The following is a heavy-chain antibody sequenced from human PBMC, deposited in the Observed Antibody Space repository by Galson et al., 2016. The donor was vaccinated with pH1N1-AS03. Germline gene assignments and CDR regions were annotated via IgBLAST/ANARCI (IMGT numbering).Heavy chain of an antibody. CDR3: ARLGERASGRPDAFDI. D-gene: IGHD3-10*01. CDR2: IYYSGST. Sequence: LSLTCTVSGGSISGHYWTWIRQPPGKGLEWIGYIYYSGSTNHNPSLKSRVTISIDSSKNQFSLKLSTVTAADTAVYYCARLGERASGRPDAFDIWGQGTMVTVSS. V-gene: IGHV4-59*11. J-gene: IGHJ3*02. CDR1: GGSISGHY.